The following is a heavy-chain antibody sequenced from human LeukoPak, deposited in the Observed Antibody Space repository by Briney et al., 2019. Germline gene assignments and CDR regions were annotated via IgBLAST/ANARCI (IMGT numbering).Heavy chain of an antibody. CDR2: IKQDGSEK. Sequence: GGSLRLSCAASGLTFSSYWMSWVRQAPGKGLEWVANIKQDGSEKYYVDSVKGRFTISRDNAKNSLYLQMNSLRAEDTAVYYCARIQEYFDYWGQGTLVTVSS. J-gene: IGHJ4*02. CDR1: GLTFSSYW. V-gene: IGHV3-7*01. CDR3: ARIQEYFDY.